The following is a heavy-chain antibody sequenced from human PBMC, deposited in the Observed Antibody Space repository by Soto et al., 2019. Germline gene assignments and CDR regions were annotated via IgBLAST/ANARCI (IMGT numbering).Heavy chain of an antibody. CDR1: GYTFTSYG. D-gene: IGHD3-10*01. CDR3: ARDEDYGSGSYYYYYGMDV. J-gene: IGHJ6*02. V-gene: IGHV1-18*01. Sequence: ASLKVSCKASGYTFTSYGISWVRQAPGQGLEWMGWISAYNGNTNYAQKLQGRVTMTTDTSTSTAYMELRSLRSDDTAVYYCARDEDYGSGSYYYYYGMDVWGQGTTVTVSS. CDR2: ISAYNGNT.